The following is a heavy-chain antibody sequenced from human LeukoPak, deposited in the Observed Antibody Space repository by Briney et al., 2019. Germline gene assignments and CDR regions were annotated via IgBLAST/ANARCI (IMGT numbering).Heavy chain of an antibody. V-gene: IGHV3-23*01. CDR2: ISGSGGST. CDR3: ARSGRLNFGATYYYYGMDV. J-gene: IGHJ6*04. Sequence: GGSLRLSCAASGFTFSSYAMSWVRQAPGKGLEWVSAISGSGGSTYYADSVKGRFTISRDNSKNTLYLQMNSLRAEDTAVYYCARSGRLNFGATYYYYGMDVWGKGTTVTVSS. CDR1: GFTFSSYA. D-gene: IGHD3-10*01.